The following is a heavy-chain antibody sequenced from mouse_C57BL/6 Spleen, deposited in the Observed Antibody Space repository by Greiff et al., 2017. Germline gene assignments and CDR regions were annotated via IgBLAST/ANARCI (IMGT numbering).Heavy chain of an antibody. CDR2: ISSGGSYT. CDR3: ARRGTTVVAHFDY. V-gene: IGHV5-6*02. Sequence: EVKLMESGGDLVKPGGSLKLSCAASGFTFSSYGMSWVRQTPDKRLEWVATISSGGSYTYYPDSVKGRFTISRDNAKNTLYLQMSSLKSEDTAMYYCARRGTTVVAHFDYWGQGTTLTVSS. J-gene: IGHJ2*01. CDR1: GFTFSSYG. D-gene: IGHD1-1*01.